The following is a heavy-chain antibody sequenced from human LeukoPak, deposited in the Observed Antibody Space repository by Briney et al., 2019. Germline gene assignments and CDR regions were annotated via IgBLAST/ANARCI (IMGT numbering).Heavy chain of an antibody. Sequence: GGSLRLSCAASGFTFSIYAMSWVRQAPGKGLEWVSAISNSGDNTYFADSVKGRFSISRDNSKNTLYLQMNSLRAEDTAVYYCAKTDSSGYYHAHYYYYMDVWGKGTTVTVSS. J-gene: IGHJ6*03. V-gene: IGHV3-23*01. CDR3: AKTDSSGYYHAHYYYYMDV. CDR1: GFTFSIYA. CDR2: ISNSGDNT. D-gene: IGHD3-22*01.